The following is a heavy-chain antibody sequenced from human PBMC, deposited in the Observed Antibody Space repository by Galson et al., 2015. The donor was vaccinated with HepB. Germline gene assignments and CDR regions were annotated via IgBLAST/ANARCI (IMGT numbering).Heavy chain of an antibody. CDR1: GGSISTNY. CDR3: ARDCSSSSCYTTDGYYYGMDV. J-gene: IGHJ6*02. CDR2: IHYSGST. D-gene: IGHD2-2*02. Sequence: ETLSLTCSVSGGSISTNYWSWIRQAPGKGLEWIGCIHYSGSTDYNPSLKSRVTISVDTSKNQFSLRLSSVTAADTAVYYCARDCSSSSCYTTDGYYYGMDVWGQGTTVTISS. V-gene: IGHV4-59*01.